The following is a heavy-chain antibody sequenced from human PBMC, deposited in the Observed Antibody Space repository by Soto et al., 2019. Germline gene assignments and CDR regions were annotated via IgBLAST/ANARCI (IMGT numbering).Heavy chain of an antibody. J-gene: IGHJ4*02. CDR1: GGSLSTPVW. CDR2: VFHSGSA. Sequence: QLQLQESGPGLVKPSGTLSLTCGVSGGSLSTPVWWSWVRLPPGKGLEWIGEVFHSGSANYNPSPQSRVTISLDKSTNQFSLRLSSVTAADPAVYYCARKAWTRFDYWGQGALVTVSS. V-gene: IGHV4-4*02. CDR3: ARKAWTRFDY. D-gene: IGHD1-1*01.